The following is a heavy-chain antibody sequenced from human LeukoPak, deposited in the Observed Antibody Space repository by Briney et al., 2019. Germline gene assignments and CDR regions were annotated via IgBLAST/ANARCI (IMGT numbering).Heavy chain of an antibody. CDR1: GGSFSGYY. CDR2: INHSGST. J-gene: IGHJ6*03. V-gene: IGHV4-34*01. D-gene: IGHD2-21*01. Sequence: SETLSLTCAVYGGSFSGYYWSWIRQPPGKGLEWIGEINHSGSTNYNPSLKSRVTISVDTSKNQFSLKLSSVTAADTAVYYCARDLRVPGDWKYYNYYMDVWGKGTTVTISS. CDR3: ARDLRVPGDWKYYNYYMDV.